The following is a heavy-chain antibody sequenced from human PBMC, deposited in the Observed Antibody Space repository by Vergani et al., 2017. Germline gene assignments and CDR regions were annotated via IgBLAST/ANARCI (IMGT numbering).Heavy chain of an antibody. CDR1: GFPFHDFG. CDR2: IRTSENAGTS. D-gene: IGHD5-18*01. Sequence: EVQLVESGGGLVQPGQSLRLACITSGFPFHDFGINWVRQAPGKGLEWISLIRTSENAGTSHYAASVAGRFSISRDDSKSVTYLQMDGLKTDDTATYYCTRGYKYGYDWGQGTLVTVSS. CDR3: TRGYKYGYD. J-gene: IGHJ4*02. V-gene: IGHV3-49*04.